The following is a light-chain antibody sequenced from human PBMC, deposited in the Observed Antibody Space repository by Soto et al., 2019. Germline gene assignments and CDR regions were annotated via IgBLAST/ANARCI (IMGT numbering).Light chain of an antibody. CDR3: SSYTTSRTHWV. V-gene: IGLV2-14*01. Sequence: QSVLTQPASVSGSPGQSITISCTGTSSDVGGYNYVSWYQQHPGKAPKLMIYEVSNRPSGVSNRFSGSKSGNTASLTVSGLQAEDEADYYCSSYTTSRTHWVFGGGTQLTVL. J-gene: IGLJ3*02. CDR1: SSDVGGYNY. CDR2: EVS.